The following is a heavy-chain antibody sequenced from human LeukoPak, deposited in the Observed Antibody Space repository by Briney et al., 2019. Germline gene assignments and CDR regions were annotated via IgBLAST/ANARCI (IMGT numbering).Heavy chain of an antibody. CDR3: ARQQVAVAGASFDY. J-gene: IGHJ4*02. CDR2: IYYSGST. CDR1: GGSISSSSYY. V-gene: IGHV4-39*01. D-gene: IGHD6-19*01. Sequence: SETLSLTCTVSGGSISSSSYYWGWIRQPPGKGLEWIGSIYYSGSTYYNPSLESRVTISVDTSKNQFSLKLSSVTAADTAVYYCARQQVAVAGASFDYWGQGTLVTVSS.